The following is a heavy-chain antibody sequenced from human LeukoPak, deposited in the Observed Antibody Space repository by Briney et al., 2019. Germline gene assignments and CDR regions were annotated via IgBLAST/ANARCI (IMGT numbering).Heavy chain of an antibody. Sequence: GASVKVSCKASGYTFTGHYMHWVRQAPGQGLEWMGWINPNSGGTNYAQKFQGRVTMTRDTSISTAYMELSRLRSDDTAVYYCARVRQWPANWFDPWGQGTLVTVSS. CDR2: INPNSGGT. V-gene: IGHV1-2*02. J-gene: IGHJ5*02. D-gene: IGHD6-19*01. CDR3: ARVRQWPANWFDP. CDR1: GYTFTGHY.